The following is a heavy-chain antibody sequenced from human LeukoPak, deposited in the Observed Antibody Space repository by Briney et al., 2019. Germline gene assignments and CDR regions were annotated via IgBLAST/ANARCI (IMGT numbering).Heavy chain of an antibody. J-gene: IGHJ5*02. V-gene: IGHV5-51*01. D-gene: IGHD3-22*01. Sequence: NHGESLRISCKGSGYSFTSYWIGWVRQMPGKGLEWMGIIYPGDSDTRYSPSFQGQVTISADKSISTAYLQWSSLKASGTAMHYCARGSYYYDSSGYYGGFDPWGQGTLVTVSS. CDR2: IYPGDSDT. CDR1: GYSFTSYW. CDR3: ARGSYYYDSSGYYGGFDP.